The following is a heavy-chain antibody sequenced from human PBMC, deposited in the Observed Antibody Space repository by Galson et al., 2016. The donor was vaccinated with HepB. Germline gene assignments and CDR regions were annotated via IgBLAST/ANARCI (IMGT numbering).Heavy chain of an antibody. Sequence: SLRLSCAASGFTFSSFAMSWVRQAPGKGLEWVSTISGSGGDTSYADSVKGRFTISRDNSKNIVYLQKKNLRDEDTAIYFCAESGDDNGDPNDAFDIWGQGTLITVSS. CDR2: ISGSGGDT. D-gene: IGHD4-17*01. CDR3: AESGDDNGDPNDAFDI. CDR1: GFTFSSFA. V-gene: IGHV3-23*01. J-gene: IGHJ3*02.